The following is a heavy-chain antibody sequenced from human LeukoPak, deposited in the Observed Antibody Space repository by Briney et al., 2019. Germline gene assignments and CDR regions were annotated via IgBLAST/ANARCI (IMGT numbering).Heavy chain of an antibody. J-gene: IGHJ4*02. D-gene: IGHD3-9*01. CDR3: ARGHDILTGYYYDPFDY. V-gene: IGHV1-8*01. CDR2: MNPNSGNT. CDR1: GYTFTSYD. Sequence: GASVKVSCKASGYTFTSYDINWVRQATGQGLEWMGWMNPNSGNTGYAQKFQGRVAMTRNTSISTAYMELSGLRSEDTAVYYCARGHDILTGYYYDPFDYWGQGPLVTVSS.